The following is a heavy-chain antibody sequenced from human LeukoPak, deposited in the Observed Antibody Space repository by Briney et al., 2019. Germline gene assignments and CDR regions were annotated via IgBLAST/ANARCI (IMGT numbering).Heavy chain of an antibody. J-gene: IGHJ6*02. CDR1: GDSITSNDHW. V-gene: IGHV4-39*07. D-gene: IGHD4-17*01. CDR2: TFYIGRT. Sequence: PSETLSLTCTVSGDSITSNDHWWDWVRLPPGKGLEWIGATFYIGRTFYNPSLRSRVTISVDTSRNQFSLRLSSVTAADTAVYYCAREDPQTTVPEGMDVWGHGTTVIVSS. CDR3: AREDPQTTVPEGMDV.